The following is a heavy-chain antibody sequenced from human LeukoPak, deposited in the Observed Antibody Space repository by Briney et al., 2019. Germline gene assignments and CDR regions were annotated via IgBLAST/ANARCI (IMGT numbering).Heavy chain of an antibody. Sequence: SETLSLTCAVYGGSFSGHYWSWIRQPPGKGLEWIGEINHIGSTNYNPSLESRVTISADTSNNQFSLKLSSVTAADTAVYYCASGNWDFDYWGQGTLVTVSS. J-gene: IGHJ4*02. D-gene: IGHD1-26*01. CDR1: GGSFSGHY. CDR3: ASGNWDFDY. CDR2: INHIGST. V-gene: IGHV4-34*01.